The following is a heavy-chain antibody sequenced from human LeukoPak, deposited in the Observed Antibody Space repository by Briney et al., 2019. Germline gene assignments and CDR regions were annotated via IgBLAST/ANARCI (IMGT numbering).Heavy chain of an antibody. J-gene: IGHJ5*02. CDR2: ISAYNGNT. Sequence: GASAKVSCKASGYTFTSYGISWVRQAPGQGLEWMGWISAYNGNTNYAQKLQGRVTMTTDTSTGTAYMQLRSVRSDDTAMYYCARGNRLMKEFDPWGQGTLVTVSS. V-gene: IGHV1-18*01. CDR1: GYTFTSYG. CDR3: ARGNRLMKEFDP. D-gene: IGHD2-8*01.